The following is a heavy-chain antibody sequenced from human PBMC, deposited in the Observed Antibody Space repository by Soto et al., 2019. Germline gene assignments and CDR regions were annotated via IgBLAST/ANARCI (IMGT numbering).Heavy chain of an antibody. J-gene: IGHJ6*02. CDR2: IYYSGST. CDR1: GGSVSSGSYY. CDR3: ARDLSIAVAGTPYYYYGMDV. D-gene: IGHD6-19*01. V-gene: IGHV4-61*01. Sequence: SSETLSLTCTVSGGSVSSGSYYWSWIRQPPGKGLGWIGYIYYSGSTNYNPSLKSRVTISVDTSKNQFSLKLSSVTAADTAVYYCARDLSIAVAGTPYYYYGMDVWGQGTTVTVSS.